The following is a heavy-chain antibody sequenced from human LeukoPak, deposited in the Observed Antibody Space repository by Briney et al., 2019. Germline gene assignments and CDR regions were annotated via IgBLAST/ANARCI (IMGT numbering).Heavy chain of an antibody. J-gene: IGHJ4*02. CDR2: ISAYNGNT. CDR1: GYTFTSYG. Sequence: GASVKVSCKASGYTFTSYGISWVRQAPGQGLEWMGWISAYNGNTNYAQKLQGRVTMTTDTSTSTAYMELRSLRSDDTAVYYCARDHFLVGATSSLDYWGQETLVTVSS. D-gene: IGHD1-26*01. CDR3: ARDHFLVGATSSLDY. V-gene: IGHV1-18*01.